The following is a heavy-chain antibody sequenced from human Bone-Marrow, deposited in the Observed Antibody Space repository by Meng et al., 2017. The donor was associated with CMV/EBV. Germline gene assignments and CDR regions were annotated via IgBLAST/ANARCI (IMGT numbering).Heavy chain of an antibody. D-gene: IGHD5-18*01. CDR3: AKNPTWIQPSSQYGMDV. V-gene: IGHV3-33*06. Sequence: GESLKISCAASGFTFSSYWMSWVRQAPGKGLEWVAVIWYDGNNKYYADSVKGRFTISRDNSKNTLFLQMNSLRAEDTAVYYCAKNPTWIQPSSQYGMDVWGQGTTVPVSS. CDR2: IWYDGNNK. CDR1: GFTFSSYW. J-gene: IGHJ6*02.